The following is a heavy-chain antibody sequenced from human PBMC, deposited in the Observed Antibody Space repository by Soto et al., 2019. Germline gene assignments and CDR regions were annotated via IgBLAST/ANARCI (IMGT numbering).Heavy chain of an antibody. V-gene: IGHV4-34*01. CDR1: GGSFSGYY. CDR2: INHSGST. J-gene: IGHJ6*02. Sequence: PSETLSLTCAVYGGSFSGYYWSWIRQPPGKGLEWIGEINHSGSTNYNPSLKSRVTISVDTSKNQFSLKASDTAIYFCARIAAQWHGVDVWGQGTTVTVSS. CDR3: ARIAAQWHGVDV. D-gene: IGHD6-6*01.